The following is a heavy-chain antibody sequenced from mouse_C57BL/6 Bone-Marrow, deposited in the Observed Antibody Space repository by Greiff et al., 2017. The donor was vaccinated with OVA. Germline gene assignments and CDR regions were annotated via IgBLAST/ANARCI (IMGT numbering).Heavy chain of an antibody. J-gene: IGHJ2*01. CDR1: GYTFTSYW. CDR3: ARDCNYEYYFDH. V-gene: IGHV1-69*01. Sequence: QVQLQQPGAELVMPGASVKLSCKASGYTFTSYWMHWVKQRPGQGLEWIGEIDPSDSYTNYNQKFKGKSTLTVDKSSSTAYMQLSSLTSEDSAVYYCARDCNYEYYFDHWGQGTTLTVSS. CDR2: IDPSDSYT. D-gene: IGHD2-1*01.